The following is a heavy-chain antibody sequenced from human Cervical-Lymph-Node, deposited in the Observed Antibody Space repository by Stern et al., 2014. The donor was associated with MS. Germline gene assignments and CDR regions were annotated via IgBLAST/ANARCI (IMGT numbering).Heavy chain of an antibody. V-gene: IGHV3-11*01. Sequence: QVQLVQSGGGLVKPGGSLRLSCAASGFTFSDYYMSWIRQAPGKGLEWVSYISSSGSTIYYADSVKGRFTISRDNAKNSLYLQMNSLRAEDTAVYYCAVTMIVVVIPYYFDYWGQGTLVTVSS. CDR2: ISSSGSTI. D-gene: IGHD3-22*01. CDR1: GFTFSDYY. J-gene: IGHJ4*02. CDR3: AVTMIVVVIPYYFDY.